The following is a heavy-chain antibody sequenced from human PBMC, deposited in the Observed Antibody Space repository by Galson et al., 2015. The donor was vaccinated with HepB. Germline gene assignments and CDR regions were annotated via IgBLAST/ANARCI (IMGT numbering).Heavy chain of an antibody. Sequence: SLRLSCAASGFTFSSYWMHWVRQAPGKGLVWVSRINSDGSSTSYADSVKGRFTIPRDNAKNTLYLQMNSLRAEDTAVYYCARSNRRITMIVVVEGSWYFDLWGRGTLVTVSS. V-gene: IGHV3-74*01. CDR3: ARSNRRITMIVVVEGSWYFDL. J-gene: IGHJ2*01. CDR2: INSDGSST. CDR1: GFTFSSYW. D-gene: IGHD3-22*01.